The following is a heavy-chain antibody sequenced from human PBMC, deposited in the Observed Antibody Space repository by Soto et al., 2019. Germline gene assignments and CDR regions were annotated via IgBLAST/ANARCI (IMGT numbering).Heavy chain of an antibody. CDR2: ISAYNGNT. Sequence: ASVKVSCKASGYTFTSYGISWVRQAPGQGLEWMGWISAYNGNTNYAQKLQGRVTMTTDTSTSTAYMELRSLRSDDTAVYYCARDESVTKKAWWFDPWGQGTLVTVSS. CDR3: ARDESVTKKAWWFDP. J-gene: IGHJ5*02. CDR1: GYTFTSYG. D-gene: IGHD4-17*01. V-gene: IGHV1-18*01.